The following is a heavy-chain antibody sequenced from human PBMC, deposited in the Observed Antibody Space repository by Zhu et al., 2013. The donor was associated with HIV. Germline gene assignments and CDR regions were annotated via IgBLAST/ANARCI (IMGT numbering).Heavy chain of an antibody. V-gene: IGHV3-74*01. D-gene: IGHD6-13*01. Sequence: EVQLVESGGGLVQPGGSLRLSCAASGSTFNTYWMHWVRQAPGEGLMWVSRIHSDGSSTTYADSVKGRFTISRDNSKNTLFLEMKSLRAEDTAVYFCAKDSTWEYQLVLLSDVWGKGTTVTVSS. J-gene: IGHJ6*04. CDR2: IHSDGSST. CDR3: AKDSTWEYQLVLLSDV. CDR1: GSTFNTYW.